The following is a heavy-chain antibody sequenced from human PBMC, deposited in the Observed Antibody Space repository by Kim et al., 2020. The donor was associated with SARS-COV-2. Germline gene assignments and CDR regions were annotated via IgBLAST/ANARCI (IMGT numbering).Heavy chain of an antibody. CDR3: VRENYWAFDI. Sequence: GGSLRLSCATSGFTLSLYSMNWVRQAPGKGLEWVSHISDFSTTTKYADSVKGRFTISRDNTKNSLYLQMNGLRAEDTAVYYCVRENYWAFDIWGQGKMVTVSS. CDR2: ISDFSTTT. D-gene: IGHD1-7*01. J-gene: IGHJ3*02. V-gene: IGHV3-48*04. CDR1: GFTLSLYS.